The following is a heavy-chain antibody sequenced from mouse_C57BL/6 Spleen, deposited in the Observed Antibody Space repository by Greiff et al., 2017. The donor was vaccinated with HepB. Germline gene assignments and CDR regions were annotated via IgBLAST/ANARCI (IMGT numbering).Heavy chain of an antibody. Sequence: QVQLKQPGAELVRPGSSVKLSCKASGYTFTSYWMDWVKQRPGQGLEWIGNIYPSDSETHYNQKFKDKATLTVDKSSSTAYMQLSSLTSEDSAVYYCARREFYGYDYAMDYWGQGTSVTVSS. D-gene: IGHD2-2*01. V-gene: IGHV1-61*01. J-gene: IGHJ4*01. CDR1: GYTFTSYW. CDR2: IYPSDSET. CDR3: ARREFYGYDYAMDY.